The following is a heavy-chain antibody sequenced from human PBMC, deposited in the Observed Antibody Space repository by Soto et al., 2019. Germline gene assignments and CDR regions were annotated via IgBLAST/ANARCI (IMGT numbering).Heavy chain of an antibody. J-gene: IGHJ3*02. CDR1: GFTFTNSA. CDR2: IVVGSGNT. Sequence: QMQLVQSGPEVKKPGTSVKVSCKASGFTFTNSAVQWVRQARGQRLAWIGWIVVGSGNTNYAQKFQERVTITRDMSTTPAYMELSSLRSEDTAVYYCAADPTRRRTFDIWGQGTMVTVSS. CDR3: AADPTRRRTFDI. V-gene: IGHV1-58*01.